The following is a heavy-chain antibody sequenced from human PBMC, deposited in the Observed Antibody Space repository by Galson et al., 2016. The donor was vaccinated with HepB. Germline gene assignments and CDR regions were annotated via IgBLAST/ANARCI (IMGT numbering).Heavy chain of an antibody. CDR1: GGSISSHF. J-gene: IGHJ4*02. D-gene: IGHD5-18*01. CDR2: IYDSGST. Sequence: SETLSLTCTVSGGSISSHFCSWIRQPPGKGLEWIGHIYDSGSTNYNPSLQSRVTISVDTSKNQFSLKLSSVTAADTAVYYCARVRQRVKGYSYSPLFDYWGQGTLVTVSS. CDR3: ARVRQRVKGYSYSPLFDY. V-gene: IGHV4-59*11.